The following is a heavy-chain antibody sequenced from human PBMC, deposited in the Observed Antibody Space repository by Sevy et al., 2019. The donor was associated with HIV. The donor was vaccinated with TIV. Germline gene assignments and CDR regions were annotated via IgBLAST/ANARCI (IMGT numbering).Heavy chain of an antibody. CDR3: AKDMLRDTAMVYYYYYGMDV. J-gene: IGHJ6*02. CDR1: GFTFSSYG. CDR2: ISYDGSNK. D-gene: IGHD5-18*01. Sequence: GGCLRLSCAASGFTFSSYGMHWVRQAPGKGLEWVAVISYDGSNKYYADSVKGRFTISRDNSKNTLYLQMNSLRAEDTAVYYCAKDMLRDTAMVYYYYYGMDVWGQGTTVTVSS. V-gene: IGHV3-30*18.